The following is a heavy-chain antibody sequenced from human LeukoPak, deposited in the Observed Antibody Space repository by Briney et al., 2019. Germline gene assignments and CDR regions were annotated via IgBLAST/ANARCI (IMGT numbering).Heavy chain of an antibody. CDR1: GFTFSRYW. D-gene: IGHD3-10*01. CDR2: IDIDGRIT. V-gene: IGHV3-74*01. J-gene: IGHJ4*02. CDR3: TRGMGDY. Sequence: GGSLRLSCVASGFTFSRYWMHWVRHAPGKGLVWVSRIDIDGRITSYADSVKGRFTISRDNAKNMLYLQMNSLRVEETAVYYCTRGMGDYWGQGTLVTVSS.